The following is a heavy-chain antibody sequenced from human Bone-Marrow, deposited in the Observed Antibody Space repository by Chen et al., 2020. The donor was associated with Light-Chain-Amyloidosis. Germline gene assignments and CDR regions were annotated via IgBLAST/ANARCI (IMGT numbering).Heavy chain of an antibody. CDR3: TTSPNDYGDYYFDY. CDR1: GFTFSNAW. CDR2: IKSKTEGGTT. Sequence: EVQLVESGGGLVKPGGSLRLSCAASGFTFSNAWMSWVRQAPGKGLEWVGRIKSKTEGGTTDYAAPVKGRFTISRDDSKNTLYLQMNSLKTEDTAVYYCTTSPNDYGDYYFDYWGQGTLVTVSS. J-gene: IGHJ4*02. V-gene: IGHV3-15*01. D-gene: IGHD4-17*01.